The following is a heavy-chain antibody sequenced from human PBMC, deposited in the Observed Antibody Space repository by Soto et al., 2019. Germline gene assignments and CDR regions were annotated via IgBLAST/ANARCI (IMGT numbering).Heavy chain of an antibody. Sequence: EVQLVESGGDLVQPGGSLRLSCAASGFPVSTNYVSWVRQAPGKGLEWVSIIYDGGSTYYADAVKGRFTISRDTFKNMLYLQMNSLRAEDTAVYYCARGDGDYGRRLDPWGQGNQVTVSS. D-gene: IGHD4-17*01. CDR1: GFPVSTNY. CDR2: IYDGGST. CDR3: ARGDGDYGRRLDP. V-gene: IGHV3-66*01. J-gene: IGHJ5*02.